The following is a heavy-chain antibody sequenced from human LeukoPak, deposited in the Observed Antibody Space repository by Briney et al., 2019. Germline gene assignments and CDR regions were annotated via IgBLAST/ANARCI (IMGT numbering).Heavy chain of an antibody. CDR2: ISHSGST. J-gene: IGHJ4*02. CDR3: ARQPYYYDSSGYYGLGKIDY. Sequence: SETLSLTCAVYGGSLSDYHWRWIRQPPGKGLEWIGEISHSGSTNYNPSLKSRVTVSLDTSKNQFSLKLSSVTAADTAVYYCARQPYYYDSSGYYGLGKIDYWGQGTLVTVSS. V-gene: IGHV4-34*01. D-gene: IGHD3-22*01. CDR1: GGSLSDYH.